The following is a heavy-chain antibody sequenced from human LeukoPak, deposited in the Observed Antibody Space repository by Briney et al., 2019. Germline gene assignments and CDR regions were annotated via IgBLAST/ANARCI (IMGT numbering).Heavy chain of an antibody. CDR3: ARDRGSTPRWGMDV. Sequence: PGGSLRLSCAASGFTFSSYGMHWVRQAPGKGLEWVAVISYDGSNKYYADSVKGRFTISRDNSKNTLYLQMNSLRAEDTAVYYCARDRGSTPRWGMDVWGQGTTVTVSS. CDR1: GFTFSSYG. D-gene: IGHD4-23*01. CDR2: ISYDGSNK. V-gene: IGHV3-30*03. J-gene: IGHJ6*02.